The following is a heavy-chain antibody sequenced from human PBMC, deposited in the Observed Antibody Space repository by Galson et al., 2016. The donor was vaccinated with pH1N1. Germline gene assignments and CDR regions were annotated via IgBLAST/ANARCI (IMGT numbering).Heavy chain of an antibody. Sequence: SLRLSCATSGFTFSSYWMSWVRQAPGKGLEWVANIRQDGSEKHYVDSMKGRFTISRDNAKNSLYLQMNSLRTEDTAVYYCAKDGHLSSWGQGTLVTVSS. V-gene: IGHV3-7*01. J-gene: IGHJ4*02. CDR3: AKDGHLSS. CDR2: IRQDGSEK. CDR1: GFTFSSYW.